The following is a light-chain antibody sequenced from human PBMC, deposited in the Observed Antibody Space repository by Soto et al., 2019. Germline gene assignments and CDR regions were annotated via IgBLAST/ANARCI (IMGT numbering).Light chain of an antibody. V-gene: IGLV2-8*01. Sequence: QSALTQPPSASGSPGQSVTISCTGTSSDIGRYFHVSWYQQYPGKAPKLIIFEVYKRPSGVPDRFSGSGSGNTTSLTVSGLQAEDEADYYCSSYEGSNSLLFGGGTQLTVL. CDR1: SSDIGRYFH. J-gene: IGLJ2*01. CDR3: SSYEGSNSLL. CDR2: EVY.